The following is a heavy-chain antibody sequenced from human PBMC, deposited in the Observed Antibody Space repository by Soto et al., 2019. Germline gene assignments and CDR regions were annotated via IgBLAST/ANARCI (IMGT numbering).Heavy chain of an antibody. J-gene: IGHJ4*02. CDR1: CGSISGYF. CDR3: ARADTTIVPLAQ. Sequence: SEILSLTCTVSCGSISGYFWNWIRQPPGKGLEWIGYMSYTGNTNYNPSLTSRVSISVDTSKNQFSLNLNSVTAADTAVYYCARADTTIVPLAQWGQGTLVTVSS. CDR2: MSYTGNT. D-gene: IGHD3-10*01. V-gene: IGHV4-59*01.